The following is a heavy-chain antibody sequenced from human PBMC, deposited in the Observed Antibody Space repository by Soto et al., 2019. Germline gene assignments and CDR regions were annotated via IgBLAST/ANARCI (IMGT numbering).Heavy chain of an antibody. J-gene: IGHJ4*02. Sequence: SETLSLTCTVSGDSISTDYWSWIRQSPGKGLEWIGFIYYGGSTNYNPSLKSRVTISVDTPKNQFSLKLSSVTAADPAVYYCAIWGGIASPVYDGSLAPYDYGGQGTLVPVSA. CDR1: GDSISTDY. CDR3: AIWGGIASPVYDGSLAPYDY. V-gene: IGHV4-59*08. D-gene: IGHD6-13*01. CDR2: IYYGGST.